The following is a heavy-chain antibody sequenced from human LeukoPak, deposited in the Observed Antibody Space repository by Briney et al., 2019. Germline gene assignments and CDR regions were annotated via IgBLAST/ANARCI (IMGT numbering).Heavy chain of an antibody. CDR1: GYTFTSYG. J-gene: IGHJ5*02. CDR3: ARGLARKGGIAAVWVWFDP. V-gene: IGHV1-18*01. D-gene: IGHD6-13*01. Sequence: GASVKLSCKASGYTFTSYGISWVRQAPGQGLEWMGWISAYAQNLQGRVTMTTDTSTSTAYMELRSLRSDDTAVYYCARGLARKGGIAAVWVWFDPWGQGTLVTVSS. CDR2: ISAY.